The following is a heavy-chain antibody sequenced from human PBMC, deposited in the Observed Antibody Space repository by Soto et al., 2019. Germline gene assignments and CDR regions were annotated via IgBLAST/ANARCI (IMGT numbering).Heavy chain of an antibody. CDR3: ARQKGFCIGNRCHFWVVY. CDR1: GDSRSNSY. J-gene: IGHJ4*03. V-gene: IGHV4-59*01. Sequence: KSSETLSLTCNVSGDSRSNSYWTWIRQPPGKGLEWIGYTSFSGITNYNPPLKGRVTISVDTSQKQVALKLNSVTAADTAVYYCARQKGFCIGNRCHFWVVYWGRGTLVTVSS. CDR2: TSFSGIT. D-gene: IGHD2-15*01.